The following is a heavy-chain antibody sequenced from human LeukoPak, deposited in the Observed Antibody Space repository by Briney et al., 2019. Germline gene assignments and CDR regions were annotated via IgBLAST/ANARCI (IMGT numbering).Heavy chain of an antibody. Sequence: GGSLRLSCAASGFTFSSYWMSWVRQAPGKGLEWVANIKQDGSEKYYVDSVKGRFTISRDNAKNSLYLQMNSLRAEDTAVYYCARDLSPECDFWSGYYPPYFDYWGQGTLVTVSS. CDR2: IKQDGSEK. CDR3: ARDLSPECDFWSGYYPPYFDY. V-gene: IGHV3-7*01. J-gene: IGHJ4*02. CDR1: GFTFSSYW. D-gene: IGHD3-3*01.